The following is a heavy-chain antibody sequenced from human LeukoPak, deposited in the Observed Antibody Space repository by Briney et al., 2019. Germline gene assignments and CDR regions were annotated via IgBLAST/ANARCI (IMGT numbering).Heavy chain of an antibody. Sequence: GGSLRLSCAASGFTFNAYWMTWVRQAPGKGLEWVANIRQDGDTKYYVDSVKGRFTISRDNAMNSLYLQMNSLRAEDTAIYYCARSLPYGTTWYGRSDFWGQGTLVTVSS. D-gene: IGHD6-13*01. CDR3: ARSLPYGTTWYGRSDF. V-gene: IGHV3-7*03. CDR2: IRQDGDTK. J-gene: IGHJ4*02. CDR1: GFTFNAYW.